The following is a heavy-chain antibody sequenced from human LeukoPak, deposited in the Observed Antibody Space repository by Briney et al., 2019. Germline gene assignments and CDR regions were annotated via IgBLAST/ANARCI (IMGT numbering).Heavy chain of an antibody. CDR2: INPYTGST. D-gene: IGHD2-8*01. J-gene: IGHJ4*02. Sequence: ASVKVSCKASLCILTGPYIHWMRQAPGQGLAWMGWINPYTGSTKYAQKFQGRVTVTRDTSTNTAYMELSGLRPDDTAAYYCARVEYCTKGVCINFDLWGQGTLVTVSS. CDR3: ARVEYCTKGVCINFDL. CDR1: LCILTGPY. V-gene: IGHV1-2*02.